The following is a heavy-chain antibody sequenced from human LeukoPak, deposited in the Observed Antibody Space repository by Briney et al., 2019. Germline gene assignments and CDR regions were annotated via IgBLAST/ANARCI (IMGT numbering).Heavy chain of an antibody. CDR2: IYYSGTT. CDR3: ARGQARLAWFDP. CDR1: GGSTSSYY. V-gene: IGHV4-59*08. Sequence: SETLSLTCSVSGGSTSSYYWSWIRQPPGKGLEWIGYIYYSGTTYYNPSLKSRVTMSVDTSKNQFSLRLRSVTAADTAVYYCARGQARLAWFDPWGQGTLVTVSS. J-gene: IGHJ5*02. D-gene: IGHD6-19*01.